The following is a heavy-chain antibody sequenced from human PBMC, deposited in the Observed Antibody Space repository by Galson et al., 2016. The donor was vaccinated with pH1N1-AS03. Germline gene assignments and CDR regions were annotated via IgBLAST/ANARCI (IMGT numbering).Heavy chain of an antibody. D-gene: IGHD2-2*01. V-gene: IGHV1-8*01. Sequence: SVKVSCKASGYTFTSYDINWVRQATGQGLEWMGWMNPNSGNTGYAQKFQGRVTMTRNTSISTAYMELRSLRSEDTAVYYCASRCSSTSCLYYYYGMDVWGQGTTVTVSS. CDR3: ASRCSSTSCLYYYYGMDV. J-gene: IGHJ6*02. CDR1: GYTFTSYD. CDR2: MNPNSGNT.